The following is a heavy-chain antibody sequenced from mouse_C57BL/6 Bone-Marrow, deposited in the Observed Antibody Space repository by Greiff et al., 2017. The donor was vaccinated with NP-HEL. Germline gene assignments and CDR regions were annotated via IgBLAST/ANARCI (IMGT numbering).Heavy chain of an antibody. J-gene: IGHJ4*01. CDR3: ARLLVYAMDY. Sequence: QVQLKQSGAELVMPGASVKLSCKASGYTFTSYWMHWVKQRPGQGLEWIGEIDPSDSYTNYNQKFKGKSTLTVDKSSSTAYMQLSSLTSEDSAVYYCARLLVYAMDYWGQGTSVTVSS. CDR2: IDPSDSYT. CDR1: GYTFTSYW. V-gene: IGHV1-69*01.